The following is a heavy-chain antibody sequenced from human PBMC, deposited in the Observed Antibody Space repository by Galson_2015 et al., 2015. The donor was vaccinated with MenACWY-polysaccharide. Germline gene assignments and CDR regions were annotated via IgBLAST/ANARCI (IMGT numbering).Heavy chain of an antibody. J-gene: IGHJ3*02. CDR3: AREGSRIVFHAFDT. Sequence: PRLSCAASGSRFSNSGMHWVRQAPGKGLEWVAVIRYDGSKIVYADSVKGRFTISRDNSKNTLFLEMNSLGAEDTAVYYCAREGSRIVFHAFDTWGQGTMVTVSS. D-gene: IGHD6-13*01. CDR2: IRYDGSKI. CDR1: GSRFSNSG. V-gene: IGHV3-33*01.